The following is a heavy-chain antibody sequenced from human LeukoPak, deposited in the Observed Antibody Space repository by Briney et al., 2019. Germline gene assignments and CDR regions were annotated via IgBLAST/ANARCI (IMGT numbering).Heavy chain of an antibody. V-gene: IGHV6-1*01. CDR3: ARGKWELLSHYWCFDL. J-gene: IGHJ2*01. CDR1: GDSVPSNSAA. Sequence: SQTLSLTCAISGDSVPSNSAAWNWIRQSPSGGLEWLGRTYYRSKWYNDYAVSVKSRITINPDTSKNQFSLQLNSVTPEDTAVYYCARGKWELLSHYWCFDLWGRGTLVTVSS. D-gene: IGHD1-26*01. CDR2: TYYRSKWYN.